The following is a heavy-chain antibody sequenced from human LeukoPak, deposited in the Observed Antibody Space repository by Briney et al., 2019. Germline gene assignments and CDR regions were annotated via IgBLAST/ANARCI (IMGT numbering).Heavy chain of an antibody. CDR2: IQSRGST. CDR1: GGSISGGYY. V-gene: IGHV4-4*07. CDR3: ARDGPVSYFDY. J-gene: IGHJ4*02. Sequence: SETLSLTCTVSGGSISGGYYWSWIRQPAGKGLEWIGRIQSRGSTNYNPSLKSRVTMSVDTSKNDFSLNLSYVTAADTAVYYCARDGPVSYFDYWGQGTLVTVSS.